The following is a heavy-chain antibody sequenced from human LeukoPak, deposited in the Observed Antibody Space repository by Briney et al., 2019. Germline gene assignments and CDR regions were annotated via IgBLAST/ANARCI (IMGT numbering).Heavy chain of an antibody. J-gene: IGHJ4*02. Sequence: TGGSLRLSCAASGFSFSNYEINWVRQAPGKGLEWLSYIDATGNIIYYADSVKGRSTISRDNAKNSLYLQMNSLRVEDTAVYYCARDRWRSGVYEGDFDYWGQGTLVTVSS. CDR1: GFSFSNYE. D-gene: IGHD5/OR15-5a*01. V-gene: IGHV3-48*03. CDR2: IDATGNII. CDR3: ARDRWRSGVYEGDFDY.